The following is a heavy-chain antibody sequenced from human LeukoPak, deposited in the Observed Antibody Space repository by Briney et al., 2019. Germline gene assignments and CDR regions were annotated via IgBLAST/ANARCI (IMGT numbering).Heavy chain of an antibody. V-gene: IGHV4-59*01. CDR3: ARALGYYDFWSGSSSPSNWFDP. CDR2: IYYSGSI. CDR1: GGSINFYY. Sequence: PSETLSLTCTVSGGSINFYYWSWIRQSPGKGLERIGNIYYSGSINYNPSLKSRVTISVDTSKNQFSLILSSVTAADTAVYYCARALGYYDFWSGSSSPSNWFDPWGQGTLVTVSS. D-gene: IGHD3-3*01. J-gene: IGHJ5*02.